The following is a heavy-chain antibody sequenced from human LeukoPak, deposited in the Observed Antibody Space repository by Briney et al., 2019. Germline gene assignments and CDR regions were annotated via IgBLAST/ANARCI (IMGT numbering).Heavy chain of an antibody. V-gene: IGHV4-34*01. J-gene: IGHJ5*02. CDR1: GGSFSGYY. D-gene: IGHD6-13*01. CDR3: ARHAGYSSSWYWFDP. CDR2: MYNSGST. Sequence: SETLSLTCAVYGGSFSGYYWSWIRQPPGKGLEWIGSMYNSGSTNYNPSLKSRVTISVDTSKNQFSLKLSSVTAADTAVYYCARHAGYSSSWYWFDPWGQGTLVTVSS.